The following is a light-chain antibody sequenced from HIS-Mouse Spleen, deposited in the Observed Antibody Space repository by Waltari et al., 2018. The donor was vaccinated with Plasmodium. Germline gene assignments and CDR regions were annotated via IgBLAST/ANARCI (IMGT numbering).Light chain of an antibody. CDR1: QSVSSN. V-gene: IGKV3-15*01. CDR3: EQYNNWSFT. J-gene: IGKJ3*01. CDR2: GAS. Sequence: EIVMTQSPATLSVSPGERATLSCRASQSVSSNLAWYRQKPGQAPRLLSYGASTRATGIPARFSGSGSGTEFTLTISSLQSEDCAVYYCEQYNNWSFTFGPGTKVDIK.